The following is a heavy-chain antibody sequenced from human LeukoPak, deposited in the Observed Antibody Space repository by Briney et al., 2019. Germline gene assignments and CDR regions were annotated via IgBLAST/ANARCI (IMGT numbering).Heavy chain of an antibody. J-gene: IGHJ6*03. V-gene: IGHV3-11*01. D-gene: IGHD5-18*01. Sequence: PGGSLRLSCAASGFTFSDYYMSWIRQAPGKGLEWVSYISSSGSTIYYADSVKGRFTVSRDNAKNSLYLQMNSLRAEDTAVYYCERVGIQLDPYSYYYMDVWGKGTTVTVSS. CDR3: ERVGIQLDPYSYYYMDV. CDR1: GFTFSDYY. CDR2: ISSSGSTI.